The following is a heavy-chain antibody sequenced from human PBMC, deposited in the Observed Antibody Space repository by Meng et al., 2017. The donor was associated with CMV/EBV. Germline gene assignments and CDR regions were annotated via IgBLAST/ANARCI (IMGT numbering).Heavy chain of an antibody. V-gene: IGHV3-48*04. CDR1: GFTFSSYS. CDR2: ISSSSSTI. D-gene: IGHD4-11*01. J-gene: IGHJ3*02. Sequence: GESLKISCAASGFTFSSYSMNWVRQAPGKGLEWVSYISSSSSTIYYADSVKGRFTISRDNAKNSLYLQMNSLRAEDTAVYYCAREGPTGAFDIWGQGTMVTVS. CDR3: AREGPTGAFDI.